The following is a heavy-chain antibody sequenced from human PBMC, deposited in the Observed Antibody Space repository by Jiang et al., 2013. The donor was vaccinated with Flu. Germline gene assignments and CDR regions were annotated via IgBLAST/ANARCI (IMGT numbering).Heavy chain of an antibody. Sequence: GSGYSFTSYWIGWVRQVPGKGLEWMGIIYPGDSDTRYSPSFQGQVTISADKSISTAYLQWSSLKASDTAMYYCARQRYSSGWYPDAFDIWGQGTMVTVSS. V-gene: IGHV5-51*01. CDR2: IYPGDSDT. J-gene: IGHJ3*02. CDR3: ARQRYSSGWYPDAFDI. CDR1: GYSFTSYW. D-gene: IGHD6-19*01.